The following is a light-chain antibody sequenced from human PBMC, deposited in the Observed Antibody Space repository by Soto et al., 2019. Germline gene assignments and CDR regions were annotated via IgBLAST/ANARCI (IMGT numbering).Light chain of an antibody. CDR2: GAS. Sequence: EIVLTRSPGTLSLSPGERATLSCRASESVSRSYLAWYQQKPGQAPRLLMYGASSRATGIPDRFSGSGSGTDFTLTISSLEPEDFAVYYCLQYGSSKTFGQGTKVDIK. V-gene: IGKV3-20*01. J-gene: IGKJ1*01. CDR1: ESVSRSY. CDR3: LQYGSSKT.